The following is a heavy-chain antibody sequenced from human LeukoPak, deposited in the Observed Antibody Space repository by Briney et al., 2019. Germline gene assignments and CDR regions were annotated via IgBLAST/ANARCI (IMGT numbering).Heavy chain of an antibody. V-gene: IGHV4-31*03. CDR3: ASSRRGFYDSSGLFPNDY. CDR2: IYYSGST. CDR1: GGSISSGGYY. Sequence: PSETLSLTCTVSGGSISSGGYYWSWIRQHPGKGLEWIGYIYYSGSTYYNPSLKSRVTISVDTSKNQFSLKLSPVTAADTAVYYCASSRRGFYDSSGLFPNDYWGQGTLVTVSS. J-gene: IGHJ4*02. D-gene: IGHD3-22*01.